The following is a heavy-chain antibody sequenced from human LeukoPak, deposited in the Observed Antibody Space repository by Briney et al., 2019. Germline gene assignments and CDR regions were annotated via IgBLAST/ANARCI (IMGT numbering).Heavy chain of an antibody. V-gene: IGHV4-59*08. CDR1: GGSISSYY. CDR2: IYYSGST. Sequence: SETLSLTCTVSGGSISSYYWSWIRQPPGKGLEWIGYIYYSGSTNYNPSLKSRVTISVDTSKNQFSLKLSSVTAADTAVYYCARLGPSGYDFWTGDHWGQGTLVTVSS. CDR3: ARLGPSGYDFWTGDH. J-gene: IGHJ4*02. D-gene: IGHD3-3*01.